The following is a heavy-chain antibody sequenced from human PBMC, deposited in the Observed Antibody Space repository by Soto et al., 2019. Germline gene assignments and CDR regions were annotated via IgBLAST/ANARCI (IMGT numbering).Heavy chain of an antibody. Sequence: SETLSLTCTVSGGSVSSGSYYWSWIRQPPGKGLEWIGYIYYSGSTNYNPSLKSRVTISVDTSKNQFSLKLSSVTAADTAVYYCAREGDSSGYFGYFDYWGQGTLVTVSS. CDR2: IYYSGST. CDR3: AREGDSSGYFGYFDY. J-gene: IGHJ4*02. CDR1: GGSVSSGSYY. D-gene: IGHD3-22*01. V-gene: IGHV4-61*01.